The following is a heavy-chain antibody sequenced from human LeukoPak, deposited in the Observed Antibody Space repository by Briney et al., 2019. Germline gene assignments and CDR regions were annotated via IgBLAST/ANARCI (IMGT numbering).Heavy chain of an antibody. CDR3: AKGDGFGLLWFAEVFDY. V-gene: IGHV3-33*06. CDR2: IWDDGSYK. CDR1: GFSFSSYG. J-gene: IGHJ4*02. Sequence: PGGSLRLSCAASGFSFSSYGMHWVRQAPGKGLGWVAVIWDDGSYKYYADSVKGRFTISRDNSKNTLYLQMNSLRAEDTAVYYCAKGDGFGLLWFAEVFDYWGQGTLVTVSS. D-gene: IGHD3-10*01.